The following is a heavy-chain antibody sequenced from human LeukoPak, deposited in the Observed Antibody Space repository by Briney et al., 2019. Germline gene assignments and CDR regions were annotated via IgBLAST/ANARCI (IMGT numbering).Heavy chain of an antibody. V-gene: IGHV1-69*01. CDR3: ARGKTRIVGGYYYYYGMDV. D-gene: IGHD1-26*01. CDR2: IIPIFGTA. Sequence: ASVKVSCKASGGTFSSYAISWVRQAPRQGLEWMGGIIPIFGTANYAQKFQGRVTITADESTSTAYMELSSLRSEDTAVYYCARGKTRIVGGYYYYYGMDVWGQGTTVTVSS. J-gene: IGHJ6*02. CDR1: GGTFSSYA.